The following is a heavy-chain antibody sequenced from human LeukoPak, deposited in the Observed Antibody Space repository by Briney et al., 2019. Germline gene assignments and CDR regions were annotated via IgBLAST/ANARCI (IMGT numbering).Heavy chain of an antibody. V-gene: IGHV3-21*06. CDR2: ISPSSSYI. D-gene: IGHD3-16*01. J-gene: IGHJ4*02. CDR3: ARDLTGGEYFDS. Sequence: GGSLRLSCEASGFTFSSYKMTWVRQAPGKGLEWVASISPSSSYIYYGDSVKGRVTVSRDNAKSSLFLQMSSLRADDTAVYYCARDLTGGEYFDSWGQGALVCVSS. CDR1: GFTFSSYK.